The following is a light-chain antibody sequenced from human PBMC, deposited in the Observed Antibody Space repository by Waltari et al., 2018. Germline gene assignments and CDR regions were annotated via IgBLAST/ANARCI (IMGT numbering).Light chain of an antibody. V-gene: IGLV1-44*01. Sequence: QSVLTQPPSASGTPGQRVIISCSGSSSNIGSNTVHWYQHLPGTAPKLLIYPNYQRPSGVPDRVSASKSGTSAALTISGLQSVDEADYYCAAWDNNGHVVFGGGTKVTIL. CDR3: AAWDNNGHVV. CDR2: PNY. CDR1: SSNIGSNT. J-gene: IGLJ2*01.